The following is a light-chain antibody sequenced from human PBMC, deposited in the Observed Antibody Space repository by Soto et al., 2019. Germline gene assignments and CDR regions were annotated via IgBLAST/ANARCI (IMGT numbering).Light chain of an antibody. J-gene: IGLJ1*01. CDR3: ISYTTSSTSYV. V-gene: IGLV2-14*02. Sequence: QSVLTRPASVSGSPGQSITISCTGTSSDVGNYNLVSWYQQHPGKAPKLMIFEVSYRPSGVSNRFSGSKSGNTASLTISGLQAEDEADYYCISYTTSSTSYVFGTGTKLTVL. CDR1: SSDVGNYNL. CDR2: EVS.